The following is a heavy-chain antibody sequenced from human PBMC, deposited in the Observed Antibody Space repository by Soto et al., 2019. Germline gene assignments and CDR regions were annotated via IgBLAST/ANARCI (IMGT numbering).Heavy chain of an antibody. Sequence: QVQLVESGGGVVQPGRSLRLSCAASGFTFSSYAMHWVRQAPGKGLEWVAVISYDGSNKYYADSVKGRFTISRDNSKNTRCVHMNSLRAKVTVVYYCACGGGQWLRGGDFDYWCQGTLVTVSS. D-gene: IGHD6-19*01. CDR3: ACGGGQWLRGGDFDY. V-gene: IGHV3-30-3*01. J-gene: IGHJ4*02. CDR2: ISYDGSNK. CDR1: GFTFSSYA.